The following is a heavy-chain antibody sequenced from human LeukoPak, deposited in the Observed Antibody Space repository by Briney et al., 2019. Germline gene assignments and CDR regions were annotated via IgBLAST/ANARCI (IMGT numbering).Heavy chain of an antibody. D-gene: IGHD3-3*01. Sequence: EPSETLSLTCTVSGGSISSYYWSWIRQPAGKGLEWIGRIYTSGSTNYNPSLKSRVTMSVDTSKNQFSLKLSSVTAADTAVYYCARGVPYDFWSGYLAFDIWGQGTMVTVSS. CDR1: GGSISSYY. CDR2: IYTSGST. J-gene: IGHJ3*02. CDR3: ARGVPYDFWSGYLAFDI. V-gene: IGHV4-4*07.